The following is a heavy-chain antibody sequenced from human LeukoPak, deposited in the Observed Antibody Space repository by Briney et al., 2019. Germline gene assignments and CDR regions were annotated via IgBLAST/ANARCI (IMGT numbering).Heavy chain of an antibody. CDR2: ISAYNGNT. Sequence: ASVKASCKASGYTFTSYGISWVRQAPGQGLEWMGWISAYNGNTNYAQKLQGRVTMTTDTSTSTAYMELRSLRSDDTAVYYCARDLLPYSGSYYRWGYWGQGTLVTVSS. D-gene: IGHD1-26*01. CDR1: GYTFTSYG. V-gene: IGHV1-18*01. CDR3: ARDLLPYSGSYYRWGY. J-gene: IGHJ4*02.